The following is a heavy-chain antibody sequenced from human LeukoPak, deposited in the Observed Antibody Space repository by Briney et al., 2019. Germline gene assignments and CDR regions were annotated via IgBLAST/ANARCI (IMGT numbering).Heavy chain of an antibody. J-gene: IGHJ4*02. Sequence: PGGSLRLSCEASGFTVSSNYMSWVRQAPGKGLEWVSVIYSGGSTYYADSVKGRFTISRDNSKNTLYLQMNSLRAEDTAVYYCAKEDTAMVAFDYWGQGTLVTVSS. D-gene: IGHD5-18*01. CDR1: GFTVSSNY. CDR3: AKEDTAMVAFDY. CDR2: IYSGGST. V-gene: IGHV3-53*01.